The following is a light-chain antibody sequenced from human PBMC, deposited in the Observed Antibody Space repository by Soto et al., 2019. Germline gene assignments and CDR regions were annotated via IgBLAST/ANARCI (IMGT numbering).Light chain of an antibody. CDR3: QASYSTPLN. Sequence: DIQMTQSPSSLSASVGDRVSISCRASQSISDYMNWYQQKPGRAPKLLIYGASSLQRGVPARFSGSGSGTDFTLTISSLQPEDFATYYCQASYSTPLNFGQGTKLEIK. V-gene: IGKV1-39*01. J-gene: IGKJ2*01. CDR1: QSISDY. CDR2: GAS.